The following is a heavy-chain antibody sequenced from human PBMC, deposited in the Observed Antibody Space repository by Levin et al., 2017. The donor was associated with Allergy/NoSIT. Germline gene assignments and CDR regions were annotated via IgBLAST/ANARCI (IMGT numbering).Heavy chain of an antibody. Sequence: GGSLRLSCAASGFTFSSYSMNWVRQAPGKGLEWVSSISSSSSYIYYADSVKGRFTISRDNAKNSLYLQMNSLRAEDTAVYYCARDFNYYDSSGQAPETYWGQGTLVTVSS. CDR1: GFTFSSYS. CDR2: ISSSSSYI. CDR3: ARDFNYYDSSGQAPETY. V-gene: IGHV3-21*01. J-gene: IGHJ4*02. D-gene: IGHD3-22*01.